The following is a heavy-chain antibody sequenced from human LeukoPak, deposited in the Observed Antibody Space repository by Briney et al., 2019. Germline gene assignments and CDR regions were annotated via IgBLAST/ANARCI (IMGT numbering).Heavy chain of an antibody. CDR2: IDHRGNT. J-gene: IGHJ4*02. CDR1: GYSISSGYY. CDR3: ARAAFSENDNRGFDS. Sequence: SETLSLTCAVSGYSISSGYYWAWIRQPPGKGLEWIGSIDHRGNTFYNPSLKSRVTTSVDTSKNQFSLRLKSVTAADTAVYYCARAAFSENDNRGFDSWGQGTLVTVSS. D-gene: IGHD1-1*01. V-gene: IGHV4-38-2*01.